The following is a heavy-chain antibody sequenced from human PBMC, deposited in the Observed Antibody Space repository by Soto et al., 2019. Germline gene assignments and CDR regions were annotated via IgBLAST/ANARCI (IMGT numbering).Heavy chain of an antibody. J-gene: IGHJ6*02. V-gene: IGHV3-74*01. CDR1: GFTFSSYW. D-gene: IGHD6-13*01. CDR3: ARSIAAAGTVHYGMDV. CDR2: INSDGSST. Sequence: GGSLRLSCAASGFTFSSYWMHWVRQAPGKGLVWVSRINSDGSSTSYADSVKGRFTISRDNAKNTLYLQMNSLRAKDTAVYYCARSIAAAGTVHYGMDVWGQGTTVTVSS.